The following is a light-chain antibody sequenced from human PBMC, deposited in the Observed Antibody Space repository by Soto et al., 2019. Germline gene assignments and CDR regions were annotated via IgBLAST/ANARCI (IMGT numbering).Light chain of an antibody. Sequence: QSVLTQPPSVSGAPGQGVTISCTGSSSNTGAGYDVHWYQQLPGTAPKLLIYGNSNRPSGVPDRFSGSKSGTSASLAITGLQAEDEADYYCQSYDSSLSGYYVFGTGTKVTVL. V-gene: IGLV1-40*01. CDR2: GNS. CDR1: SSNTGAGYD. CDR3: QSYDSSLSGYYV. J-gene: IGLJ1*01.